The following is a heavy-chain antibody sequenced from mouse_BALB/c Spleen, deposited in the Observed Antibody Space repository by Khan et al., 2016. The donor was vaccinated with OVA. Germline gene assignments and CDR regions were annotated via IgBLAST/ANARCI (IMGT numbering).Heavy chain of an antibody. Sequence: QVQLKQSGPGLVAPSQSLSITCTISGFSLTHYGVHWVRQPPGKGLEWLVVIWSDGSTTYNSALKSRLTISKDNSKRQVFLKMNSLQTDDTGMYFCARQPYYHYNIMDYWGQGTSVTVSS. D-gene: IGHD2-10*01. CDR1: GFSLTHYG. CDR2: IWSDGST. J-gene: IGHJ4*01. V-gene: IGHV2-6-1*01. CDR3: ARQPYYHYNIMDY.